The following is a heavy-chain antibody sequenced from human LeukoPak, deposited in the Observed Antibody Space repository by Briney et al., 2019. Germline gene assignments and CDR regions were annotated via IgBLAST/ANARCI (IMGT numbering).Heavy chain of an antibody. CDR3: AREVVSGSYSLGPSDY. CDR2: ISSSSSYI. D-gene: IGHD1-26*01. V-gene: IGHV3-21*01. Sequence: KPGGSLRLSCAASGFTFSSYSMNWVRQAPGKGLEWVSSISSSSSYIYYADSVKGRFTISRDNAKNSLYLQMNSLRAEDTAVYYCAREVVSGSYSLGPSDYWGQGTLVTVSS. CDR1: GFTFSSYS. J-gene: IGHJ4*02.